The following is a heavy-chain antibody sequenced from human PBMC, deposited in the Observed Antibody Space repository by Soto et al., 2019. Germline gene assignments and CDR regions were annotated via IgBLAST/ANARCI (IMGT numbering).Heavy chain of an antibody. D-gene: IGHD3-9*01. V-gene: IGHV3-48*02. Sequence: PVGSLRLSCAASGFNFRDYSMNWVRQAPGKGLEWISYFGTSRKYIFYPDSVRGRFTISRDDARNSLYLQLNSLTEQDTAVYYCVRDRDWAFDIWGQGTMVTVS. CDR3: VRDRDWAFDI. CDR1: GFNFRDYS. CDR2: FGTSRKYI. J-gene: IGHJ3*02.